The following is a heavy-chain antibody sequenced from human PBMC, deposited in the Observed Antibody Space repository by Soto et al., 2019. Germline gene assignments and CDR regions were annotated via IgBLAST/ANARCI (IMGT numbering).Heavy chain of an antibody. V-gene: IGHV4-30-2*01. CDR1: GVSISSGGYS. Sequence: PSETLSLTCAVSGVSISSGGYSWSWIRQPPGKGLEWIGYIYHSGSTYYNPSLKSRVTISVDRSKNQFSLKLSSVTAADTAVYYCARVPHSSGWYVGAFDIWGQGTMVTVSS. CDR2: IYHSGST. D-gene: IGHD6-19*01. CDR3: ARVPHSSGWYVGAFDI. J-gene: IGHJ3*02.